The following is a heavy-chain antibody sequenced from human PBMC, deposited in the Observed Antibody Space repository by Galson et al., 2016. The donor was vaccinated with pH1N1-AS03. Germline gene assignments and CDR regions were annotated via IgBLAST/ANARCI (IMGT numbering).Heavy chain of an antibody. Sequence: SVKVSCKASGYTFTSYGIGWVRQAPGQGLEWMRGISPYNGRTEYAQKLQGRVTMTKDTSTSTAYMELRSLISEDTAMYYCARAFCSGGRCYDYFYYAVDVWGQGTTVTVSS. CDR3: ARAFCSGGRCYDYFYYAVDV. CDR1: GYTFTSYG. J-gene: IGHJ6*02. V-gene: IGHV1-18*01. D-gene: IGHD2-15*01. CDR2: ISPYNGRT.